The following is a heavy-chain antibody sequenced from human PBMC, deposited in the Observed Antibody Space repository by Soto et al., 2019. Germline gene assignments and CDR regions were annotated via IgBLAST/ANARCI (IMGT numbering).Heavy chain of an antibody. CDR1: GFTFSSYA. D-gene: IGHD6-13*01. CDR2: ISGSGGST. V-gene: IGHV3-23*01. J-gene: IGHJ4*02. Sequence: EVQLLESGGDLVQPGGSLRLSCAASGFTFSSYAMSWVRQAPGKGLEWVSTISGSGGSTYYADSVKGRFTISRDNSKSTLYVRMNSLRAEDTAVYYCTKDASTWYGASTDYFDYWGQGTLVTVSS. CDR3: TKDASTWYGASTDYFDY.